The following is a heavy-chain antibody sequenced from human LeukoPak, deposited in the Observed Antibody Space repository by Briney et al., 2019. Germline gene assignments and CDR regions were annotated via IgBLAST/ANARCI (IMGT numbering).Heavy chain of an antibody. CDR1: GGSISSYY. CDR3: ARDELRFLEWLSQTPLYYYYYMDV. Sequence: PSETLSLTCTVSGGSISSYYWSWIRQPPGKGLEWIGYVYYSGSTNYNPSLKSRVTISVDTSKNQFSLKLSSVTAADTAVYYCARDELRFLEWLSQTPLYYYYYMDVWGKGTTVTVSS. J-gene: IGHJ6*03. CDR2: VYYSGST. V-gene: IGHV4-59*01. D-gene: IGHD3-3*01.